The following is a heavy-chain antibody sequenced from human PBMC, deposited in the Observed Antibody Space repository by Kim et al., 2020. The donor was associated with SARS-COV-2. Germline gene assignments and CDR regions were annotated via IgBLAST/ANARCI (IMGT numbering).Heavy chain of an antibody. Sequence: GGSLRLSCAASGFTFSSYAMSWVRQAPGKGLEWVSAISGSGGSTYYADSVKGRFTISRDNSKNTLYLQMNSLRAEDTAVYYCAKKSVVGEGAGYYFDYWGQGTLVTVSS. CDR1: GFTFSSYA. D-gene: IGHD2-2*01. J-gene: IGHJ4*02. V-gene: IGHV3-23*01. CDR2: ISGSGGST. CDR3: AKKSVVGEGAGYYFDY.